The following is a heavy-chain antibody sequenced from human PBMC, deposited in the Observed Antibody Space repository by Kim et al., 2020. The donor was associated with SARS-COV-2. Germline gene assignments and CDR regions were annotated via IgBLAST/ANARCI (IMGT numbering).Heavy chain of an antibody. Sequence: ASVKVSCKASGYTFTSYYMHWVRQAPGQGLEWMGIINPSGGSTSYAQKFQGRVTMTRDTSTSTVYMELSSLRSEDTAVYYCAREDEWSGDEIPSFDYWGQGTLVTVSS. CDR2: INPSGGST. V-gene: IGHV1-46*01. CDR1: GYTFTSYY. D-gene: IGHD3-3*01. J-gene: IGHJ4*02. CDR3: AREDEWSGDEIPSFDY.